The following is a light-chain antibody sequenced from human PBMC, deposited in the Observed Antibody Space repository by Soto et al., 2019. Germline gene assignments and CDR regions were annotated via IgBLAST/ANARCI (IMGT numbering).Light chain of an antibody. J-gene: IGKJ2*01. CDR2: GAS. V-gene: IGKV3-20*01. Sequence: EIVLTQSPGTLSLSPGERATLSCRARQRVSSSYLAWHQQKPCQAPRLLIYGASSRATGIPDKFSGSGSGTDFTLTIIRLEPEDFALYYCQQYDIPPYTFGQGTKLEIK. CDR3: QQYDIPPYT. CDR1: QRVSSSY.